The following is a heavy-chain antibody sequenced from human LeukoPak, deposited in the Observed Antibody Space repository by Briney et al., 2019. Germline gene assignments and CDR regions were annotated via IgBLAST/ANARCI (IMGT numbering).Heavy chain of an antibody. V-gene: IGHV3-30*02. CDR3: ATDRATQYFDY. CDR1: GITFRSYG. Sequence: PGGSLRLSCAASGITFRSYGMHWVRQAPGQGLEWVAFIWYDGINKYYADSVKGRFTISRDNSRNTLFLQMNSLRAEDTAVYYCATDRATQYFDYWGQGTLVSVSS. D-gene: IGHD2-15*01. CDR2: IWYDGINK. J-gene: IGHJ4*02.